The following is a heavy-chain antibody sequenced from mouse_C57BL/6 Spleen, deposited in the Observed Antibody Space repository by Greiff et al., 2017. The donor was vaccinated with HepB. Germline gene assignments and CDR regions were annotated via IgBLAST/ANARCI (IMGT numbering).Heavy chain of an antibody. J-gene: IGHJ4*01. CDR3: ARYFRAMDY. CDR1: GYTFTSYW. CDR2: IDPSDSET. Sequence: QVQLQQPGAELVRPGSSVKLSCKASGYTFTSYWMHWVKQRPIQGLEWIGNIDPSDSETHYNQKFKDKATLTVDKSSSTAYMQLSSLTAEDSAVYYGARYFRAMDYWGQGTSVTVSS. V-gene: IGHV1-52*01.